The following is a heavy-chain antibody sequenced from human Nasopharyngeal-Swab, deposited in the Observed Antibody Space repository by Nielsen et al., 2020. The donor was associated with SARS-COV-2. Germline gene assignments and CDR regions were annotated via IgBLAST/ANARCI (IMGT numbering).Heavy chain of an antibody. V-gene: IGHV4-38-2*02. Sequence: SETLSLTCTVSGGSISSGYYWGWIRQPPGKGLEWIGSIYHSGSTYYNPSLKSRVTISVDTSKNQFSLKLSSVTAADTAVYYCARHVEDIVVVPAAARGYYYYYMDVWGKGTTVTVSS. J-gene: IGHJ6*03. CDR1: GGSISSGYY. CDR3: ARHVEDIVVVPAAARGYYYYYMDV. CDR2: IYHSGST. D-gene: IGHD2-2*01.